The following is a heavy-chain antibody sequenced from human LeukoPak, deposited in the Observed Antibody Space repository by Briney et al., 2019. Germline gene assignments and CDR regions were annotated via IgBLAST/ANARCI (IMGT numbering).Heavy chain of an antibody. CDR3: ARETSFYDILTGRDAFDI. V-gene: IGHV1-2*02. CDR1: GYTFTGYY. CDR2: INPNSGGT. Sequence: GASVKVSRKASGYTFTGYYMHWVRQAPGQGLEWMGWINPNSGGTNYAQKFQGRVTMTRDTSISTAYMELSRLRSDDTAVYYCARETSFYDILTGRDAFDIWGQGTMVTVSS. J-gene: IGHJ3*02. D-gene: IGHD3-9*01.